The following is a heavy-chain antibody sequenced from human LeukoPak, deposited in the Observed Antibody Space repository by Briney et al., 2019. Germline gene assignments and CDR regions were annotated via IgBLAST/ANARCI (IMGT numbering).Heavy chain of an antibody. V-gene: IGHV4-38-2*01. CDR2: LFPGLST. Sequence: SETLSLTCSVSGYSINSAYYRGWIRPPPGKGLEWIGNLFPGLSTEHNPSLKGRVTIFLDTSKNIFSLRLTSVTAADTALYFCAGMTTVIRGRRFDSWGQGALVTVSS. CDR3: AGMTTVIRGRRFDS. CDR1: GYSINSAYY. J-gene: IGHJ4*02. D-gene: IGHD4-23*01.